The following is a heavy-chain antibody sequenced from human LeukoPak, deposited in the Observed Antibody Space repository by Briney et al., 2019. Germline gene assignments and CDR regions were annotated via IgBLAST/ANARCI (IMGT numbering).Heavy chain of an antibody. CDR3: ATCTGGPDPLAGALDY. D-gene: IGHD2-8*02. J-gene: IGHJ4*02. V-gene: IGHV3-30*02. Sequence: PGGSLRLSCAASGFNVNNYILHWVRQAPDKGLEWVARIWYDGSIRYYGDSVKGRFTISRDNSKNTLYLQMGSLRAEDMAGYYLATCTGGPDPLAGALDYWGQGTLVTVSS. CDR2: IWYDGSIR. CDR1: GFNVNNYI.